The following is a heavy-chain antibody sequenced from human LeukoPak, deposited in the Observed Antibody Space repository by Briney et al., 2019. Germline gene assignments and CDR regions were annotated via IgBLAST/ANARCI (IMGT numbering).Heavy chain of an antibody. V-gene: IGHV4-59*01. CDR2: IYYSGST. J-gene: IGHJ6*03. CDR3: ARETSQKGAHYMDV. CDR1: GGSISSYY. D-gene: IGHD3-16*01. Sequence: SETLSLTCTVSGGSISSYYWSWIRQPPGKGLEYIGYIYYSGSTNYNPSLKSRLTISVDTSKDQFSLKLSSVTAADTAVYYCARETSQKGAHYMDVWGRGTTVTISS.